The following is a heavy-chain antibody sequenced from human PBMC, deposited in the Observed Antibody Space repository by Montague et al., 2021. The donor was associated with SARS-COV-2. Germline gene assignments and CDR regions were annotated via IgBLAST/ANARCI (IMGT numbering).Heavy chain of an antibody. CDR3: ARVGYGSGSYWAFDI. D-gene: IGHD3-10*01. Sequence: SLRLSCAASGFTFSSYAMHLVRQAPGKGLEWVAVISYDGSNKFYSDSVKGRFTISRDNSKNTLYLQMNSLRADDTAVYYCARVGYGSGSYWAFDIWGQGTMVTVSS. CDR1: GFTFSSYA. V-gene: IGHV3-30-3*01. CDR2: ISYDGSNK. J-gene: IGHJ3*02.